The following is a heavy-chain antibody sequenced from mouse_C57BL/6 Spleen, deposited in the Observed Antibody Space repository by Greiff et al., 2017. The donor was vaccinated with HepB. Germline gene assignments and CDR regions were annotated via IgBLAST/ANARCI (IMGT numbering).Heavy chain of an antibody. CDR1: GYTFTSYW. V-gene: IGHV1-69*01. CDR3: ARGTTVVATSYFDY. CDR2: IDPSDSYT. D-gene: IGHD1-1*01. Sequence: QVQLQQPGAELVKPGASVKMSCKASGYTFTSYWITWVKQRPGQGLEWIGEIDPSDSYTNYNQKFKGKSTLTVDKSSSTAYMQLSSLTSEDSAVYYCARGTTVVATSYFDYWGQGTTLTVSS. J-gene: IGHJ2*01.